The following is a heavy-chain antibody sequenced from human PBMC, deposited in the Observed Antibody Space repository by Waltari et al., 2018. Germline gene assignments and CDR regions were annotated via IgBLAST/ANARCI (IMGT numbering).Heavy chain of an antibody. Sequence: QVQLQESGPGLVKPSQTLSLTCTVSGGSIRSGVYYWSWIRQHPGKGLEWIGYIYHSGSTYYNPSLKSRVTISVDTSKNQFSLNLSSVTAADTAVYYCARGYSDFDSYYFDYWGQGTLVTVSS. CDR2: IYHSGST. CDR1: GGSIRSGVYY. V-gene: IGHV4-30-4*08. J-gene: IGHJ4*02. D-gene: IGHD5-12*01. CDR3: ARGYSDFDSYYFDY.